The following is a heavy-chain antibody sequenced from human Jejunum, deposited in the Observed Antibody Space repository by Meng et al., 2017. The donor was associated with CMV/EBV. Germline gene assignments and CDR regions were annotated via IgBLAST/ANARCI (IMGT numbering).Heavy chain of an antibody. CDR3: ARDYGSGTTGIFDY. V-gene: IGHV3-7*01. J-gene: IGHJ4*02. CDR1: GFTFSNYW. D-gene: IGHD3-10*01. Sequence: SGFTFSNYWLRWVRQTPGKGLEWVANITQDGSEKYYVDSVKGRFTVSRDNAKNSLYLQMNSLRAEDTAVYYCARDYGSGTTGIFDYWGQGTLVTVSS. CDR2: ITQDGSEK.